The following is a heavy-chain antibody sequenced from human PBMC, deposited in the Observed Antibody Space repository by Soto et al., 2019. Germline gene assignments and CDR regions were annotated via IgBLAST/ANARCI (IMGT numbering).Heavy chain of an antibody. CDR2: MNPNSGNT. J-gene: IGHJ5*02. D-gene: IGHD3-3*01. CDR3: ARVGRRWGITIFGVVIAPFDP. Sequence: ASVKVSCKASGYTFTSYDINWVRQATGQGLEWMGWMNPNSGNTGYAQKFQGRVTMTRNTSISTAYMELSSLRSEDAAVYYCARVGRRWGITIFGVVIAPFDPWGQGTLLTVSS. V-gene: IGHV1-8*01. CDR1: GYTFTSYD.